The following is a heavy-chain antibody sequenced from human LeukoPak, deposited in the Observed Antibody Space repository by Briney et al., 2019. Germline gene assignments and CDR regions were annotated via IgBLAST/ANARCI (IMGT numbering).Heavy chain of an antibody. J-gene: IGHJ4*02. CDR2: IIPIFGTA. D-gene: IGHD3-22*01. Sequence: SVKVSCKASGGTFSSYAISWVRQAPGQGLEWVGRIIPIFGTANYAQNFQGRVTITTDESTSTAYMELSSLRSEDTAVYYCARGDSSGYYGFYWGQGTLVTVSS. V-gene: IGHV1-69*05. CDR1: GGTFSSYA. CDR3: ARGDSSGYYGFY.